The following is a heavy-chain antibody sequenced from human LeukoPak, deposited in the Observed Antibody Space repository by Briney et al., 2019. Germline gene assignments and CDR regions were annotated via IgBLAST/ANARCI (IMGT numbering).Heavy chain of an antibody. Sequence: GSSMKVSCKASGGTFSSYALSWVRQAPGQGLEWMGRIIPILDIASYAQKFQDRVTITADESTGTAYMELSSLRSEDTALYYCARDNPPYCNGGSCYSYWGQGTLVTISS. CDR1: GGTFSSYA. J-gene: IGHJ4*02. V-gene: IGHV1-69*04. D-gene: IGHD2-15*01. CDR2: IIPILDIA. CDR3: ARDNPPYCNGGSCYSY.